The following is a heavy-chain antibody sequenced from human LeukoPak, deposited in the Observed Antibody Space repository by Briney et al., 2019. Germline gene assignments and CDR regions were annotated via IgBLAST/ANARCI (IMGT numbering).Heavy chain of an antibody. V-gene: IGHV3-11*01. J-gene: IGHJ6*02. Sequence: GGSLRLSCAASGFSFKDYYFSWIRQAPGKGLEWVSFINVNGGAMYYADFVKGRFTISRDNAKSSLYLEMNSLRAEDTAVYYCAKELADYYYGMDVWGQGTTVTVSS. D-gene: IGHD1-1*01. CDR1: GFSFKDYY. CDR3: AKELADYYYGMDV. CDR2: INVNGGAM.